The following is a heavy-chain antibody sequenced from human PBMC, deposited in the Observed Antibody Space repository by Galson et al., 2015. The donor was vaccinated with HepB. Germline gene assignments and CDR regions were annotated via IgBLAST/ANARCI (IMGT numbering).Heavy chain of an antibody. D-gene: IGHD1-26*01. V-gene: IGHV1-8*01. Sequence: SVKVSCKASGYTFTSYDINWVRQATGQGLEWMGWMNPNSGNTGYAQKFQGRVTMTRDTSTSTVYMELSSLRSEDTAVYYCARDAREEGEYYFDYWGQGTLVTVSS. J-gene: IGHJ4*02. CDR1: GYTFTSYD. CDR3: ARDAREEGEYYFDY. CDR2: MNPNSGNT.